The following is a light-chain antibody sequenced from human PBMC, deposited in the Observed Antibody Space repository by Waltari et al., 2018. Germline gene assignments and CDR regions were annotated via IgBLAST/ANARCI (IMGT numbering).Light chain of an antibody. V-gene: IGLV3-1*01. CDR3: QASDSRTAV. J-gene: IGLJ2*01. CDR1: KLGEKY. CDR2: QDN. Sequence: SYELTQSPSVSVSLGQTASITCAGDKLGEKYVRWYKQKPGRSPVLVIYQDNRRPSGIPGRFSGSNSGNTATLTVSGTQAMDEADYYCQASDSRTAVFGGGTKLTVL.